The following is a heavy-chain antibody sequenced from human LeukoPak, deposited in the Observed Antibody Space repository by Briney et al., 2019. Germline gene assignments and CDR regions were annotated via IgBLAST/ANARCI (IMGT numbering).Heavy chain of an antibody. CDR3: ARGTENIAVAAPYYFDY. V-gene: IGHV4-34*01. CDR2: INHSGST. CDR1: GGSFSGYY. Sequence: SETLSLTCAVYGGSFSGYYWSWIRQPPGKGLEWIGEINHSGSTNHNPSLKSRVTISVDTSKNQFSLKLSSVTAADTAVYYCARGTENIAVAAPYYFDYWGQGTLVTVSS. D-gene: IGHD6-19*01. J-gene: IGHJ4*02.